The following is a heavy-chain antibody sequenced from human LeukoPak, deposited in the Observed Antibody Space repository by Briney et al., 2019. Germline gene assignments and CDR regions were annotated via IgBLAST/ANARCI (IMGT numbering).Heavy chain of an antibody. D-gene: IGHD5-18*01. CDR1: GFTFSSYG. Sequence: GGSLRLSCAASGFTFSSYGMHWVRQAPGKGLEWVAFIRYDGSNKYYADSVKGRFTISRDNSKNTLYLQMNSLRAEDTAVYYCAKDRKIQLWNYYYYYYMDVWGKGTTVTISS. CDR2: IRYDGSNK. J-gene: IGHJ6*03. CDR3: AKDRKIQLWNYYYYYYMDV. V-gene: IGHV3-30*02.